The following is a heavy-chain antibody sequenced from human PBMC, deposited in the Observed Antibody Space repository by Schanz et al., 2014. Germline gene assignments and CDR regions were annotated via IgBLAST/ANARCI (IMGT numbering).Heavy chain of an antibody. CDR3: SREGSRRPRMDV. V-gene: IGHV4-59*01. Sequence: QVQLQESGPGLVKPSETLSLTCTVSGGSISSDYWTWIRQPPGKGLEWIGYVYYNGATNSNPSLKSRVTISVDTSKNQFSLRLTSVTAADTALYYCSREGSRRPRMDVWGHGTTVTVSS. CDR2: VYYNGAT. D-gene: IGHD3-10*01. CDR1: GGSISSDY. J-gene: IGHJ6*02.